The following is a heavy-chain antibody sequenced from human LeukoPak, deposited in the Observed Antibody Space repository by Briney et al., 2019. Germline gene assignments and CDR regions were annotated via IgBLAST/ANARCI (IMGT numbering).Heavy chain of an antibody. V-gene: IGHV3-48*01. CDR3: ARDLRQVIWGFFDY. CDR1: GGSISSSSYY. D-gene: IGHD2-21*01. CDR2: ISGSSVAI. J-gene: IGHJ4*02. Sequence: ETLSLTCTVSGGSISSSSYYWGWARQAPGKGPEWIAYISGSSVAIYYADSVKGRFTISRDTAKNSLSLQMNSLRAEDTAVYYCARDLRQVIWGFFDYWGQGTLVTVSS.